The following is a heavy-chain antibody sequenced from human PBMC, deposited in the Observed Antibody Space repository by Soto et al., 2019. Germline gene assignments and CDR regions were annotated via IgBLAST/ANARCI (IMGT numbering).Heavy chain of an antibody. CDR1: GFTFSLFS. CDR3: AFALITPEGTLAP. J-gene: IGHJ5*02. CDR2: ISPSTSYT. V-gene: IGHV3-21*01. D-gene: IGHD3-10*01. Sequence: EVQLVESGGGLVKPGGSLRLSCTASGFTFSLFSMDWVRRAPGRGLEWVSSISPSTSYTYYADSVKGRFTTSRDNAKNSVYLQRNSLRAEDTAVYYCAFALITPEGTLAPWGQGTLVTVSS.